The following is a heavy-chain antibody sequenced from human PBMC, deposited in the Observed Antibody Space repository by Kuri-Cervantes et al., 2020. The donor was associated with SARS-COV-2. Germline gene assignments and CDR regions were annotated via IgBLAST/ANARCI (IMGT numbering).Heavy chain of an antibody. CDR2: INPSGGST. D-gene: IGHD6-13*01. CDR3: ARAQEHNAQQLAGVDY. CDR1: GYTFTSYY. Sequence: ASVKVSCKASGYTFTSYYMHWVRQAPGQGLEWMGIINPSGGSTSYAQKFQGRVTMTRDTSTSTVYMELSSLRSEDTAVHYCARAQEHNAQQLAGVDYWGQGTLVTVSS. V-gene: IGHV1-46*01. J-gene: IGHJ4*02.